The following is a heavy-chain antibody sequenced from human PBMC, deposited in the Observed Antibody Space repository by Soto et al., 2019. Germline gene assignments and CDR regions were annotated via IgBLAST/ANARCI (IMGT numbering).Heavy chain of an antibody. V-gene: IGHV4-34*01. J-gene: IGHJ4*02. Sequence: SETLSLTCAVYGGSFSGYYWSWIRQPPGKGLEWIGEINHSGSTNYNPSLKSRVTISVDTSKNQFSLKLSSVTAADTAVYYCARGLPYRDIVVVPAAPFDYWGQGTLVTVSS. CDR1: GGSFSGYY. D-gene: IGHD2-2*01. CDR2: INHSGST. CDR3: ARGLPYRDIVVVPAAPFDY.